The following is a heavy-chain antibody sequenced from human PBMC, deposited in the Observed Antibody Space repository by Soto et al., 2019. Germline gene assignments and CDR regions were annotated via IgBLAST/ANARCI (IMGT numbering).Heavy chain of an antibody. CDR3: ARGEMATMWNLDY. CDR1: GGTFSTFA. V-gene: IGHV1-69*06. J-gene: IGHJ4*02. D-gene: IGHD5-12*01. CDR2: IIPMFDTV. Sequence: QVQLGQSGAEVKKTGSSVKVSCKASGGTFSTFAISWVRQAPGQGLEWMGNIIPMFDTVSYAPNFKGRVTITAYKSTKTANMELSSLRSEDTAVYYCARGEMATMWNLDYWGQGNLVTVSS.